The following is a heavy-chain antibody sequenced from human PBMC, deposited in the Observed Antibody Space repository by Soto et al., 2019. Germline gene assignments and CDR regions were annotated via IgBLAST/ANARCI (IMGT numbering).Heavy chain of an antibody. CDR2: IFPDDSDT. J-gene: IGHJ5*02. CDR1: GYSFTTNW. Sequence: GESLKISCQVSGYSFTTNWIAWVRQRPGKGLEWMGSIFPDDSDTRYSPSFQGQVTISVDKAVTTAYLQWSSLKASDSAMYYCARLIGSSSWFDLWGQGALVTVSS. V-gene: IGHV5-51*01. D-gene: IGHD2-2*01. CDR3: ARLIGSSSWFDL.